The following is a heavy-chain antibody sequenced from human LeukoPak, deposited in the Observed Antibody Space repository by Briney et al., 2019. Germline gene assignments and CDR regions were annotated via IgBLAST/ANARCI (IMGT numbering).Heavy chain of an antibody. Sequence: GGSLRLSCAASGFSFSSYEMHWVRQAPGKGLEWVSDISSSGSTTYFADSVRGRFTTSRDNAKNLLYLQMHSLRAEDTAIYYCSLLAVASPQDYWGQGTLVTVSS. CDR3: SLLAVASPQDY. V-gene: IGHV3-48*03. CDR1: GFSFSSYE. CDR2: ISSSGSTT. D-gene: IGHD6-19*01. J-gene: IGHJ4*02.